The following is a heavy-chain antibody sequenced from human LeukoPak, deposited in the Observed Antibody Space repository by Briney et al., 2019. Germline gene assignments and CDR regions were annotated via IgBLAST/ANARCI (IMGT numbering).Heavy chain of an antibody. D-gene: IGHD3-9*01. Sequence: GGSLRLSCAASGFSFRSSWMHWVRQAPGKGLVWVSRINEDGSTTNYTDSVRGRFTISRDNAKNTLYLQMNTLRVEDTAVYYCTRDLMDYDVSTGLHHYYMDVWGQGTTVTVSS. V-gene: IGHV3-74*01. J-gene: IGHJ6*02. CDR2: INEDGSTT. CDR3: TRDLMDYDVSTGLHHYYMDV. CDR1: GFSFRSSW.